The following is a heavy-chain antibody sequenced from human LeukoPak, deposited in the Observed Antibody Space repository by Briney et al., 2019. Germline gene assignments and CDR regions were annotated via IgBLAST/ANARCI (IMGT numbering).Heavy chain of an antibody. CDR3: ARGAIIAAAGHYFDY. D-gene: IGHD6-13*01. CDR1: GGSISSYY. CDR2: IYTSGST. Sequence: SETLSLTCTVSGGSISSYYWSWIRQPAGKGLEWIGRIYTSGSTNYNPSLKSRVTMSVDTSKNQFSLKLSSVTAADTAVYYCARGAIIAAAGHYFDYWGQGTLVTVSS. V-gene: IGHV4-4*07. J-gene: IGHJ4*02.